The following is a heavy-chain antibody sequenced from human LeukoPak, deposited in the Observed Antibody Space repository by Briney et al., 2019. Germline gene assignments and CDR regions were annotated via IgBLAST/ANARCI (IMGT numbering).Heavy chain of an antibody. CDR1: GFTFSSYW. CDR2: IKQDGSEK. D-gene: IGHD2-2*01. CDR3: AKVWGHCSSTSCYRGFFDY. V-gene: IGHV3-7*01. Sequence: GGSLRLSCAASGFTFSSYWMGWVRQAPGKGLEGVANIKQDGSEKYYVDSVKGRFTISRDSTKNTLYLQMNSLRAEDMAVYYCAKVWGHCSSTSCYRGFFDYWGQGTLVTVSS. J-gene: IGHJ4*02.